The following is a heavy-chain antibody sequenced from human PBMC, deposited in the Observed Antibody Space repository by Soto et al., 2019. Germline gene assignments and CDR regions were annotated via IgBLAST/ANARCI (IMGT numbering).Heavy chain of an antibody. V-gene: IGHV3-21*01. Sequence: GGSLRLSCAASGFTFSSYAMSWVRQAPGKGLEWVSAISSSSSYIYYADSVKGRFTISRDNAKNSLYLQMNSLRAEDTAVYYCASTIVGATRGNYWGQGTLVTVSS. CDR1: GFTFSSYA. D-gene: IGHD1-26*01. J-gene: IGHJ4*02. CDR3: ASTIVGATRGNY. CDR2: ISSSSSYI.